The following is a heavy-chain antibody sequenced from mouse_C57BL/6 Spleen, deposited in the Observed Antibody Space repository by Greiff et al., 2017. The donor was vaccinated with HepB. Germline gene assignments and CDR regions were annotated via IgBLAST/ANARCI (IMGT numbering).Heavy chain of an antibody. V-gene: IGHV1-18*01. CDR2: INPNNGGT. CDR3: ARNYDGYYAYWYFDV. Sequence: EVHLVESGPELVKPGASVKIPCKASGYTFTDYNMDWVKQSHGKSLEWIGDINPNNGGTIYNQKFKGKATLTVDKSSSTAYMELRSLTSEDTAVYYCARNYDGYYAYWYFDVWGTGTTVTVSS. CDR1: GYTFTDYN. J-gene: IGHJ1*03. D-gene: IGHD2-3*01.